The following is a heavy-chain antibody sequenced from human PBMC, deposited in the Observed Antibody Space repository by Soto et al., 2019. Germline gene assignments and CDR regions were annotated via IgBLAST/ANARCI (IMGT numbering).Heavy chain of an antibody. Sequence: PGGSLRLSCAASGLTFSTYGMSWVRQAPGKGLEWVSGISGSGGSIYNADSVKGRFTISRDNSKNTLYLQMNSLRVEDTAVYYCATISPNYGYKAGYWGQGTLVTVSS. D-gene: IGHD3-16*01. CDR2: ISGSGGSI. CDR3: ATISPNYGYKAGY. CDR1: GLTFSTYG. V-gene: IGHV3-23*01. J-gene: IGHJ4*02.